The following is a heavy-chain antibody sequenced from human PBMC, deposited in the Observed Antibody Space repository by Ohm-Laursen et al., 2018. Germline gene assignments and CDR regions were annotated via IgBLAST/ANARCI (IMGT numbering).Heavy chain of an antibody. D-gene: IGHD2-2*02. CDR3: ARDGYYCSSTSCSTGYFDY. Sequence: SLRLSCTASGFTFSNYVMSWVRQAPGKGLEWVSSISSSSSYIYYADSVKGRFTISRDNAKSSLYLQMNSLRAEDTAVYYCARDGYYCSSTSCSTGYFDYWGQGTLVTVSS. CDR1: GFTFSNYV. CDR2: ISSSSSYI. V-gene: IGHV3-21*01. J-gene: IGHJ4*02.